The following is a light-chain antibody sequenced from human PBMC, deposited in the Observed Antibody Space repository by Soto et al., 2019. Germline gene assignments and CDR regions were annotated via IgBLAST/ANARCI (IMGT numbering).Light chain of an antibody. V-gene: IGKV1-5*01. CDR1: QSISSW. CDR3: QQYNSYSRT. Sequence: TQINQSRSNLSASVGDRVTIPFRASQSISSWLAWYEQKPGKAPKLLIYDASSLESGVPSRFSGSGSGTEFTLTISSLQPDDFATYYCQQYNSYSRTFGQGAKVDIK. CDR2: DAS. J-gene: IGKJ1*01.